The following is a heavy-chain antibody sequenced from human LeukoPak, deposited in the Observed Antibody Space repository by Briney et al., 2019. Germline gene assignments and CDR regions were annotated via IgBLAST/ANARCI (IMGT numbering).Heavy chain of an antibody. D-gene: IGHD1-1*01. Sequence: GASVKVSCKASGYTFTGYYMHWVRQAPGQGLEWMGWINPNSGGTNYAQKFQGRVTMTRDTSISTAYMELSRLRSDDTAVYCCARERTGTAVGGFDPWGQGTLVTVSS. CDR3: ARERTGTAVGGFDP. V-gene: IGHV1-2*02. CDR1: GYTFTGYY. J-gene: IGHJ5*02. CDR2: INPNSGGT.